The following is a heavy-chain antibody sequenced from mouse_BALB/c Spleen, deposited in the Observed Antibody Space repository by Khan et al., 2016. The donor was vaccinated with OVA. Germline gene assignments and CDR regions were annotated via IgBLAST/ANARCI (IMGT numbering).Heavy chain of an antibody. J-gene: IGHJ3*01. D-gene: IGHD2-4*01. CDR3: TRKDYYDYDPFPY. Sequence: EVKLEESGPGLVKPSQSLSLTCTVTGYSITSEYAWNWIRQFPGNKLEWMGYINYSGNTRYNPSLKSRVSITRDTSKNQFFLQLISVTTEDTATYYCTRKDYYDYDPFPYWGQGTLVTVSA. CDR1: GYSITSEYA. CDR2: INYSGNT. V-gene: IGHV3-2*02.